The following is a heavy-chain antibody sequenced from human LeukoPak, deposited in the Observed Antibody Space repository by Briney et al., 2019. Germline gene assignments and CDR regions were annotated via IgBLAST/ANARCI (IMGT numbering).Heavy chain of an antibody. J-gene: IGHJ5*02. Sequence: ASVKVSCKASGYTFTGYYMHWVRQAPGQGLEWMGWINPNSGGTNYAQKFQGRVTMTRDTSISTAYMELSRLRSDDTAVYYCARAPAWIAPNPNNWFDPWGQGTLVTVSS. CDR3: ARAPAWIAPNPNNWFDP. CDR2: INPNSGGT. V-gene: IGHV1-2*02. CDR1: GYTFTGYY. D-gene: IGHD2-2*03.